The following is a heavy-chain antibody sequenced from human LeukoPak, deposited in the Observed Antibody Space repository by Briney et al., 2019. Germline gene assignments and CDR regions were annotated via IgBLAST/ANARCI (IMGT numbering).Heavy chain of an antibody. CDR1: GFTFSSYA. CDR3: ARDKPAAAGTVDY. Sequence: GGSLRLSCAASGFTFSSYAMHWVRQAPGKGLEWVAVISYDGSNKYYADSVKGRFTISRDNSKNTLYLQMNRLRAEVTAVYYCARDKPAAAGTVDYWGQGTLVTVSS. D-gene: IGHD6-13*01. V-gene: IGHV3-30-3*01. CDR2: ISYDGSNK. J-gene: IGHJ4*02.